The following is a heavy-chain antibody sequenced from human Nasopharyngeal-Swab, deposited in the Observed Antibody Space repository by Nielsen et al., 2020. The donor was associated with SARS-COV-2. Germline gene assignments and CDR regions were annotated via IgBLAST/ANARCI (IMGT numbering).Heavy chain of an antibody. V-gene: IGHV3-21*01. D-gene: IGHD6-13*01. Sequence: GGSLRLSCAASGFTFSSYSMNWVRQAPGKGLEWVSSISGTSTYIYYADSVKGRFTVSSDNARNSLYLQMNSLTGDDTAVYYCARDLVSSWRAIGNWYFDLWGRGTLVTVSS. CDR2: ISGTSTYI. CDR1: GFTFSSYS. J-gene: IGHJ2*01. CDR3: ARDLVSSWRAIGNWYFDL.